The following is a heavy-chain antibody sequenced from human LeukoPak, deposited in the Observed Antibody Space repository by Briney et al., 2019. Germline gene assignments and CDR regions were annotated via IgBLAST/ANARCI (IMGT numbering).Heavy chain of an antibody. CDR2: ISGSGGST. V-gene: IGHV3-23*01. Sequence: GGSLRLSCAASGFTFSSYAMSWVRQAPGKGLEWVSAISGSGGSTYYADSVKGRFTISRDNSKNTLYLQMNSLRAADTAVYYCAGITISLDPYDVYDIWGQATIVTVSS. D-gene: IGHD3-3*01. J-gene: IGHJ3*02. CDR3: AGITISLDPYDVYDI. CDR1: GFTFSSYA.